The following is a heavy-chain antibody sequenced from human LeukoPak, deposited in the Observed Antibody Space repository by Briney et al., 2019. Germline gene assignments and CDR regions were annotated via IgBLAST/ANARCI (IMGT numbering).Heavy chain of an antibody. J-gene: IGHJ4*02. CDR1: GFPFSSYW. CDR2: IKQDGSKK. D-gene: IGHD5-24*01. CDR3: TRVGYIDEGIDY. Sequence: GGSLRLSCVASGFPFSSYWMTWVRQAPGKGREWVANIKQDGSKKSYVDSVKGRFTISRDNAKNSLYLQMNSLRAEDTAIYYCTRVGYIDEGIDYWGQGTLVTVSS. V-gene: IGHV3-7*04.